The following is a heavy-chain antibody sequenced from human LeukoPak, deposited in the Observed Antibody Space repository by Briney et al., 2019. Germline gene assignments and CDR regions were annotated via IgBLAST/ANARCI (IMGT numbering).Heavy chain of an antibody. CDR3: ARDRDCSGGSGYHTYGMDV. CDR2: IWYEGSNK. V-gene: IGHV3-33*01. CDR1: GFTFSSYG. J-gene: IGHJ6*02. D-gene: IGHD2-15*01. Sequence: PGGPLRLSCAASGFTFSSYGMHGVRQAPGKGLEGVAVIWYEGSNKYYADSVKGRFTIHRDNSKITLYLQMNSLRAEDTAVYYCARDRDCSGGSGYHTYGMDVWGQGTTVTVSS.